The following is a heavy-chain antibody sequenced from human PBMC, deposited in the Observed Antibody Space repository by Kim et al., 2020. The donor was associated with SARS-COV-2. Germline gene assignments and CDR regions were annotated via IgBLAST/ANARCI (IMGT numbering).Heavy chain of an antibody. CDR3: ARLYGSGSNWPYPFPYYYGMDV. V-gene: IGHV5-51*01. Sequence: GESLKISCKGSGYSFTSYWIGWVRQMPGKGLEWMGIIYPGDSDTRYSPSFQGQVTISADKSISTAYLQWSSLKASDTAMYYCARLYGSGSNWPYPFPYYYGMDVWGQGTTVTVSS. D-gene: IGHD3-10*01. J-gene: IGHJ6*02. CDR2: IYPGDSDT. CDR1: GYSFTSYW.